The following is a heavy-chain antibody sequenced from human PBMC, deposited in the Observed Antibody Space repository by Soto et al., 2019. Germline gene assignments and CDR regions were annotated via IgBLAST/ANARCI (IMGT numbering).Heavy chain of an antibody. Sequence: LLQLPETLSLTCAVYGGSFSGYYWSWIRQPPGKGLEWIGEINHSGSTNYNPSLKSRVTISVDTSKNQFSLKLSSVTAADTAVYYCARGMESTVTTPSFDYWGQGTLVTVSS. J-gene: IGHJ4*02. D-gene: IGHD4-4*01. CDR2: INHSGST. CDR3: ARGMESTVTTPSFDY. V-gene: IGHV4-34*01. CDR1: GGSFSGYY.